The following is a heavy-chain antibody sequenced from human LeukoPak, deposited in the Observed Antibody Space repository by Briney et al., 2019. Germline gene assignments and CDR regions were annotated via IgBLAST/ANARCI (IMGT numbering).Heavy chain of an antibody. Sequence: SQTLSLTCAISGDSVSSNSAAWNWIRQSPSRGLEWLGRTYFRCKWYNDYAVSVKSRITINPDTTKNQFSLQLNSVTPEDTAVYYCARDALGSSSGWYYYYYGMDVWGQGTTVTLS. D-gene: IGHD6-19*01. CDR1: GDSVSSNSAA. V-gene: IGHV6-1*01. CDR2: TYFRCKWYN. J-gene: IGHJ6*02. CDR3: ARDALGSSSGWYYYYYGMDV.